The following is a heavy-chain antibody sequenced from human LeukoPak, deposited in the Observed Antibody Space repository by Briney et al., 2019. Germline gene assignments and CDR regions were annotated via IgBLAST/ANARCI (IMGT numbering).Heavy chain of an antibody. J-gene: IGHJ4*02. CDR3: AKDPAVTLWTPRLFDY. CDR2: IYSGGDT. V-gene: IGHV3-66*01. CDR1: GFFVSNNY. Sequence: PGGSLRLSCAASGFFVSNNYMSWVRQAPGKGLEWVSVIYSGGDTYYADSVKGRFTISRDNSKNTLYLQMNRLRAEGTAVYYCAKDPAVTLWTPRLFDYWGQGTLVTVSS. D-gene: IGHD2/OR15-2a*01.